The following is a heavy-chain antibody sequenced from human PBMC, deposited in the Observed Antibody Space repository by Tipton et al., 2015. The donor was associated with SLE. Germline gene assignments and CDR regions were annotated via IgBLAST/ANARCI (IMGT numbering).Heavy chain of an antibody. D-gene: IGHD3-22*01. CDR1: GGSISSYY. CDR3: ARSSGHSFDL. CDR2: IYHSGST. V-gene: IGHV4-59*12. J-gene: IGHJ2*01. Sequence: TLSLTCTVSGGSISSYYWSWIRQPPGKGLEWIGCIYHSGSTYYNPSLKSRVTISVDTSKNQFSLKLSSVTAADTAVYYCARSSGHSFDLWGRGTLVTVSS.